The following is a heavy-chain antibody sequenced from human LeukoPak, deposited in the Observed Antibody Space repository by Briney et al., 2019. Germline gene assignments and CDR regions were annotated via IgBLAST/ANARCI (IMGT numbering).Heavy chain of an antibody. CDR3: ARDIPSSRIAVAADAFDI. Sequence: SETLSLTCAVYGGSFSGYYWSWIRQPPGKGLEWIGSIYHSGSTYYNPSLKSRVTISVDTSKNQFSLKLSSVTAADTAVYYCARDIPSSRIAVAADAFDIWGQGTMVTVSS. CDR1: GGSFSGYY. J-gene: IGHJ3*02. CDR2: IYHSGST. V-gene: IGHV4-34*01. D-gene: IGHD6-19*01.